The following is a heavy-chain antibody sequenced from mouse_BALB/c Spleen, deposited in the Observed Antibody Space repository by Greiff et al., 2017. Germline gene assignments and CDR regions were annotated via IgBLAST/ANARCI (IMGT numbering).Heavy chain of an antibody. Sequence: EVHVVESGGGLVKPGGSRKLSCAASGFTFSRFGMHWVRQTPEKGLEWVAYISSGSSTIYYADTVKGRFTISRDNPKNTLFLQMTSLRSEDTAMDDCARKGNPYCGMDDWGEGTSVTVSA. CDR1: GFTFSRFG. J-gene: IGHJ4*01. CDR3: ARKGNPYCGMDD. CDR2: ISSGSSTI. V-gene: IGHV5-17*02.